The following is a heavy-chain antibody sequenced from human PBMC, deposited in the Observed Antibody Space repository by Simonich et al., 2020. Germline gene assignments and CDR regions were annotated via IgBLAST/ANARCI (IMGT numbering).Heavy chain of an antibody. J-gene: IGHJ3*02. CDR1: GGSISRSCYY. V-gene: IGHV4-39*01. D-gene: IGHD6-13*01. CDR3: ARHAGFAFDI. CDR2: IYYSGST. Sequence: QLQLQESGPGLVKPSETLSLTCTVSGGSISRSCYYWGWIRQPPGTGLEWIGSIYYSGSTYYNPSFMSRVTISVDTSKNQFSLKLSSVTAADTAVYYCARHAGFAFDIWGQGTMVTVSS.